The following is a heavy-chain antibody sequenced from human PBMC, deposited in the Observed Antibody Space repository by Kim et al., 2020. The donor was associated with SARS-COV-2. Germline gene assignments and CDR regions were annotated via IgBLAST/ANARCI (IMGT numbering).Heavy chain of an antibody. J-gene: IGHJ6*02. Sequence: GGSLRLSCAASGFTVSSNYMSWVRQAPGKGLEWVSVIYSGGSTYYADSVKGRFTISRDNSKNTLYLQMNSLRAEDTAVYYCARGVSEAAGMFYYYGMDVWGQGTTVTVSS. CDR3: ARGVSEAAGMFYYYGMDV. V-gene: IGHV3-53*01. CDR2: IYSGGST. CDR1: GFTVSSNY. D-gene: IGHD6-13*01.